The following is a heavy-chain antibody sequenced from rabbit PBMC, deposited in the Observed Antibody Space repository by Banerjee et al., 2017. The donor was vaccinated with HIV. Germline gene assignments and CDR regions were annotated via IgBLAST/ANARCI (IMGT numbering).Heavy chain of an antibody. D-gene: IGHD6-1*01. V-gene: IGHV1S40*01. CDR3: ARGTWNSGDGYGL. J-gene: IGHJ4*01. CDR2: IDAGSSGRT. Sequence: QQLVESGGDLVKPGASLTLTCTASGFSFSIYYYMCWVRQAPGKGLEWIACIDAGSSGRTYYASWAKGRFTISKTSSTTVTLQMTSLTAADTATYFCARGTWNSGDGYGLWGPGTLVTVS. CDR1: GFSFSIYYY.